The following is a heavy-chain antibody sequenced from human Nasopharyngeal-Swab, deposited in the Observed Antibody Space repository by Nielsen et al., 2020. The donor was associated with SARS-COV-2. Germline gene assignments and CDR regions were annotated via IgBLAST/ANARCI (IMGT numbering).Heavy chain of an antibody. D-gene: IGHD1-14*01. V-gene: IGHV4-31*03. J-gene: IGHJ3*02. CDR2: IHYTGSV. CDR1: GGSISSAGYF. Sequence: SETLSLTCTVSGGSISSAGYFWSWLRQHPGKGLEWIVYIHYTGSVYYNPSLETRVTISVDTSENQFSLDLSSVTAADTAVYYCAREVIAEPDSDGFDIWGQGTMVTVSS. CDR3: AREVIAEPDSDGFDI.